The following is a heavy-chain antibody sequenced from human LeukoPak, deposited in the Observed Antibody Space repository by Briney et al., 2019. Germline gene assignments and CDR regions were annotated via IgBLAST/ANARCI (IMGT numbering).Heavy chain of an antibody. Sequence: GESLKISCKGSGYSFTSYWIGWVRQMPGKGLEWMGIIYPGDSDTRYSPSFQGQVTISADKSISTAYLQWSSLKASDTAMYYCARWTYCSSTSCYEQNFDYWGQGTLVTVSS. D-gene: IGHD2-2*01. J-gene: IGHJ4*02. CDR3: ARWTYCSSTSCYEQNFDY. CDR1: GYSFTSYW. V-gene: IGHV5-51*01. CDR2: IYPGDSDT.